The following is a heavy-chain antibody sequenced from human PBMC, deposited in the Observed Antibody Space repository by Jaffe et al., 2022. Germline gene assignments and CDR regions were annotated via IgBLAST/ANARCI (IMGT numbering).Heavy chain of an antibody. J-gene: IGHJ3*02. D-gene: IGHD3-9*01. CDR2: IYHSGST. Sequence: QVQLQESGPGLVKPSETLSLTCAVSGYSISSGYYWGWIRQPPGKGLEWIGSIYHSGSTYYNPSLKSRVTISVDTSKNQFSLKLSSVTAADTAVYYCARDPLRYFDWFHTPDLDAFDIWGQGTMVTVSS. CDR1: GYSISSGYY. CDR3: ARDPLRYFDWFHTPDLDAFDI. V-gene: IGHV4-38-2*02.